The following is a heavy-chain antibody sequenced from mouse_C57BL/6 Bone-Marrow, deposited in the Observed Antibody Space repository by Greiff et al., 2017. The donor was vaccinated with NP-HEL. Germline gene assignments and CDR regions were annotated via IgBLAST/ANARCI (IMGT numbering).Heavy chain of an antibody. J-gene: IGHJ2*01. CDR2: IDPSDSYT. CDR3: AESNGDY. V-gene: IGHV1-59*01. CDR1: GYTFTSYW. D-gene: IGHD2-5*01. Sequence: QVQLQQPGAELVRPGTSVKLSCKASGYTFTSYWMHWVKQRPGQGLEWIGVIDPSDSYTNYNQKFKGKATLTVDTSSSTAYMQLSSLTSEDSAVYYCAESNGDYWGQGTTLTVSS.